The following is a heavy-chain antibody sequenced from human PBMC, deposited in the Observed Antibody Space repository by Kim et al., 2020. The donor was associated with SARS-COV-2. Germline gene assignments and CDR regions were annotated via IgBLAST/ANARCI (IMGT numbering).Heavy chain of an antibody. D-gene: IGHD2-2*01. CDR2: IYSGGST. J-gene: IGHJ4*02. CDR3: ARTRGKPHPLDY. V-gene: IGHV3-53*01. Sequence: GGSLRLSCAASGFTVSSNYMSWVRQAPGKGLEWVSVIYSGGSTYYADSVKGRFTISRDNSKNTLYLQMNSLRAEDTAVYYCARTRGKPHPLDYWGQGTLVTVFS. CDR1: GFTVSSNY.